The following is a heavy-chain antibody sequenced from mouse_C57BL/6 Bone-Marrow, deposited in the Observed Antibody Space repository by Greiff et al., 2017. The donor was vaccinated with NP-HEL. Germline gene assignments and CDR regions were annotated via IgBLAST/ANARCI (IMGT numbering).Heavy chain of an antibody. CDR3: ARSGTWYFDV. V-gene: IGHV7-3*01. J-gene: IGHJ1*03. CDR2: IRNKANGYTT. CDR1: GFTFTDYY. Sequence: EVHLVESGGGLVQPGGSLSLSCAASGFTFTDYYMSWVRQPPGKALEWLGFIRNKANGYTTEYSASVKGRFTISRDNSQSILYLQMNALRAEDSATYYCARSGTWYFDVWGTGTTVTVSS.